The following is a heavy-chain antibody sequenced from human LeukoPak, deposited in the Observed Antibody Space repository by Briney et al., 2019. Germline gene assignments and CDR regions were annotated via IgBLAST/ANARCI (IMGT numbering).Heavy chain of an antibody. V-gene: IGHV3-13*01. CDR1: GFTFSSYD. D-gene: IGHD6-19*01. CDR2: IGTIGDT. Sequence: GGSLRLSCAASGFTFSSYDMHWVRQVAGKGLEWVSSIGTIGDTFYPGSVKGRFTISRENAKSSLYLQVNSLRAGDTAVYYCARATVIGTVPVPGFLDVWGKGTTVTVSS. CDR3: ARATVIGTVPVPGFLDV. J-gene: IGHJ6*04.